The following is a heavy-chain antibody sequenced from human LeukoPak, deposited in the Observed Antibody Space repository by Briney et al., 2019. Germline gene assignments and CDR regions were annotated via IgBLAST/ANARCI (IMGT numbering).Heavy chain of an antibody. Sequence: GGSLRLSCAASGFTFSSHSMNWVRQAPGKGLEWVSYISSSSSTIYYADSVKGRFTISRDNAKNSLYLQMNSLRAEDTAVYYCARGPPRGYYGSGSYYKFGMDVWGKGTTVTVSS. CDR2: ISSSSSTI. CDR1: GFTFSSHS. CDR3: ARGPPRGYYGSGSYYKFGMDV. D-gene: IGHD3-10*01. V-gene: IGHV3-48*01. J-gene: IGHJ6*04.